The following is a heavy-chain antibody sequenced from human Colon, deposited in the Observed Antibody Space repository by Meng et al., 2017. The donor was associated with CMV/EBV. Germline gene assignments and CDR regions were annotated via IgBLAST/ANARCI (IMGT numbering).Heavy chain of an antibody. J-gene: IGHJ4*01. Sequence: ASVKVSCKTSGYTFTDYDVNWVRQAAGQGLEWMGWMTPSSGYPGYAPKFQGRVTMTRDTSTNTAYMELSGLTSEDTAVYYCARGGGGTSSDYWGQETLVTVSS. D-gene: IGHD6-6*01. CDR1: GYTFTDYD. CDR3: ARGGGGTSSDY. CDR2: MTPSSGYP. V-gene: IGHV1-8*01.